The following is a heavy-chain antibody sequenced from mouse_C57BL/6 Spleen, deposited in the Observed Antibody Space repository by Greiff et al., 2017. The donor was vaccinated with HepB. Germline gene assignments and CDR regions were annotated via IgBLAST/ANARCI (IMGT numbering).Heavy chain of an antibody. CDR1: GYTFTDYE. CDR2: IDPETGGT. V-gene: IGHV1-15*01. D-gene: IGHD6-5*01. Sequence: VKLQESGAELVRPGASVTLSCKASGYTFTDYEMHWVKQTPVHGLEWIGAIDPETGGTAYNQKFKGKAILTADKSSSTAYMELRSLTSEDSAVYYCTHRPKGAMDYWGQGTSVTVSS. CDR3: THRPKGAMDY. J-gene: IGHJ4*01.